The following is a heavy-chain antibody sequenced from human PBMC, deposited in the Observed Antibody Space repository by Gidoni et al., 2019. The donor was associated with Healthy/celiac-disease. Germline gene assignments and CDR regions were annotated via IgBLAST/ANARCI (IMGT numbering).Heavy chain of an antibody. CDR1: GFPFSSYS. CDR2: ISSSSSTI. D-gene: IGHD4-4*01. J-gene: IGHJ6*02. V-gene: IGHV3-48*02. CDR3: ARGAVTTYYYYYGMDV. Sequence: EVQLVESGGGLVQPGGSLRLSCAASGFPFSSYSMNWVRQAPGKGLEWVSYISSSSSTIYYADSVKGRFTISRDNAKNSLYLQMNSLRDEDTAVYYCARGAVTTYYYYYGMDVWGQGTTVTVSS.